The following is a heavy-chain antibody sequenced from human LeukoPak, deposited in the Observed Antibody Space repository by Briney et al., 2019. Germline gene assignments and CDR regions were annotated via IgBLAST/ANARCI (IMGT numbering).Heavy chain of an antibody. CDR1: GFTFGDYA. V-gene: IGHV3-49*03. D-gene: IGHD2-15*01. CDR3: TRDGGAYTLYDY. CDR2: IRSKAYGETA. Sequence: GGSLRLSCTASGFTFGDYAMSWIRQAPGKGLEWVGFIRSKAYGETADYAASVKGRFTISRDDSTAIAYLQMNSLKTEDTAVYHCTRDGGAYTLYDYWGQGTLVTVSS. J-gene: IGHJ4*02.